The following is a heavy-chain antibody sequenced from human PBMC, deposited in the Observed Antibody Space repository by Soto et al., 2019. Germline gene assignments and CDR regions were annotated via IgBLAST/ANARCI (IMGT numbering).Heavy chain of an antibody. CDR1: GFTFSSYG. D-gene: IGHD4-17*01. CDR2: ISYDGSNK. Sequence: GGSLRLSCAASGFTFSSYGMHWVRQAPGKGLEWVAVISYDGSNKYYADSVKGRFTISRDNSKNTLYLQMNSLRAEDTAVYYCAKDRSNGDADYWGQGTLVTVSA. J-gene: IGHJ4*02. V-gene: IGHV3-30*18. CDR3: AKDRSNGDADY.